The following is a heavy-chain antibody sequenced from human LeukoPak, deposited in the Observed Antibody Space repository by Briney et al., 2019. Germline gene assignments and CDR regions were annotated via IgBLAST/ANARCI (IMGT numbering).Heavy chain of an antibody. CDR2: ISAYNGNT. J-gene: IGHJ4*02. CDR1: GYTFTSYG. V-gene: IGHV1-18*01. CDR3: ARAGPNDILTGYYYHFDY. D-gene: IGHD3-9*01. Sequence: ASVKVSCKASGYTFTSYGISWVRQAPGQGLKWMGWISAYNGNTNYAQKLQGRVTMTTDTSTSTAYMELRSLRSDDTAVYYCARAGPNDILTGYYYHFDYWGQGTLVTVSS.